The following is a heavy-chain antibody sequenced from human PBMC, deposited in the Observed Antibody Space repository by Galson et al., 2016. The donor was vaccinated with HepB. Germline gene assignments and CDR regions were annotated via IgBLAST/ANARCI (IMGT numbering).Heavy chain of an antibody. V-gene: IGHV1-18*04. CDR2: ISANSGNT. CDR1: GYRFHTYG. D-gene: IGHD5-24*01. J-gene: IGHJ4*02. Sequence: SVKVSCKASGYRFHTYGISWVRQAPGQGLEWLGWISANSGNTNYAQKFQDRVTMTRDTSASTVYVDLRSLRSDDTAVYYCARDVQFRFDFWGQGTLVTVSS. CDR3: ARDVQFRFDF.